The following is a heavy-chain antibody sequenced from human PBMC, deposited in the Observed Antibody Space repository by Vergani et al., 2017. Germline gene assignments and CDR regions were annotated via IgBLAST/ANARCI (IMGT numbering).Heavy chain of an antibody. CDR3: ARVDVGAYCGGDCPDYFDY. CDR1: GGSLSSSNW. J-gene: IGHJ4*02. CDR2: IYHSGST. V-gene: IGHV4-4*02. D-gene: IGHD2-21*02. Sequence: QVQLQESGPGLVKPSGTLSLTCAVSGGSLSSSNWWSWVRQPPGKVLEWIGEIYHSGSTNYNPSLKSRVTISVDKSKNQFSLKLSSVTAADTAVYYCARVDVGAYCGGDCPDYFDYWGQGTLVTVSS.